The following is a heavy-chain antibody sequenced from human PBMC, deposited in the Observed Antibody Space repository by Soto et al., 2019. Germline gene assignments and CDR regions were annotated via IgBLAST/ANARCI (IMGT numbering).Heavy chain of an antibody. V-gene: IGHV1-69*06. CDR2: IIPIFGTA. D-gene: IGHD3-10*01. J-gene: IGHJ5*02. CDR3: ARGSTIVRGAPSWFDP. Sequence: EASVKVSCKASGGTFSSYAISWVRQAPGQGLEWMGGIIPIFGTANYAQKFQGRVTITVDKSSTTAYMELSSLRSDDTAVYYCARGSTIVRGAPSWFDPWGQGTLVTVSS. CDR1: GGTFSSYA.